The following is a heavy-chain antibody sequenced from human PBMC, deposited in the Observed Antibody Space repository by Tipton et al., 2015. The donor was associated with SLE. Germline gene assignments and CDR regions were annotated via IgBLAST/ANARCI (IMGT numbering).Heavy chain of an antibody. CDR1: GGSVSSYY. D-gene: IGHD1-1*01. V-gene: IGHV4-59*02. CDR2: IDYNGDT. CDR3: ARLLTAAGTHFYDY. Sequence: TLSLTCTVSGGSVSSYYWSWIRQPPGKGLEWIGQIDYNGDTNYNPSLKSRVTMPLDMSKNQFSLNLNSVTAADTAVYYCARLLTAAGTHFYDYWGQGTLVTVSS. J-gene: IGHJ4*02.